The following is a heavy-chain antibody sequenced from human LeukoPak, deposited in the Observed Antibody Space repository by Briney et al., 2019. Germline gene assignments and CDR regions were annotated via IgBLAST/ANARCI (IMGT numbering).Heavy chain of an antibody. CDR1: GFTFSSYW. CDR3: ARTLFPTVTTSLGAFDI. D-gene: IGHD4-17*01. V-gene: IGHV3-7*01. CDR2: IKQDGSEK. Sequence: GGSLRLSCAASGFTFSSYWMSWVRQAPGKGLEWVANIKQDGSEKYYVDSVKGRFTISRDNSKNTLYLQMNSLRAEDTAVYYCARTLFPTVTTSLGAFDIWGQGTMVTVSS. J-gene: IGHJ3*02.